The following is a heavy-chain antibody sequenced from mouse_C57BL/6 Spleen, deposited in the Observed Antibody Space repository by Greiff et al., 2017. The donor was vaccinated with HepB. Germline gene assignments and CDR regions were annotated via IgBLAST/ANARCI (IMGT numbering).Heavy chain of an antibody. CDR3: ARERAITTAAMDY. CDR1: GFTFSDYY. J-gene: IGHJ4*01. CDR2: INYDGSST. Sequence: EVKVVESEGGLVQPGSSMKLSCTASGFTFSDYYMAWVRQVPEKGLEWVANINYDGSSTYYLDSLKSRFIISRDNAKNILYLQMSSLKSEDTATYYCARERAITTAAMDYWGQGTSVTVSS. V-gene: IGHV5-16*01. D-gene: IGHD1-1*01.